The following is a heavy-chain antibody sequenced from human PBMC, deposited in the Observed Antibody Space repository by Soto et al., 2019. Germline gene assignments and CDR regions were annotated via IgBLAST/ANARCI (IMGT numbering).Heavy chain of an antibody. CDR1: GYTFTSYY. CDR2: INPSGGST. CDR3: ARGEAYYGSGSLNWFDP. D-gene: IGHD3-10*01. V-gene: IGHV1-46*03. Sequence: GASVKVSCKASGYTFTSYYMHWVRQAPGQGLEWMGIINPSGGSTSYAQKFQGRVTMTRDTSTSTVYMELSSLRSEDTAVYYCARGEAYYGSGSLNWFDPWGQGTLVTVSS. J-gene: IGHJ5*02.